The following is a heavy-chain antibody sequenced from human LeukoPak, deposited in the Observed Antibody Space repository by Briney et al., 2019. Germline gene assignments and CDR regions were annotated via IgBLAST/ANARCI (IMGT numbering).Heavy chain of an antibody. Sequence: PGRSLRLSCAASGFTFDDYAMYWVRQAPGKGLEWVSGISWNSGSIGYADSVKGRFTISRDNAKNSLYLQMNSLRAEDTALYYCVKGRWFGELLSWGQGTLVSVSS. CDR1: GFTFDDYA. J-gene: IGHJ4*02. CDR2: ISWNSGSI. CDR3: VKGRWFGELLS. D-gene: IGHD3-10*01. V-gene: IGHV3-9*01.